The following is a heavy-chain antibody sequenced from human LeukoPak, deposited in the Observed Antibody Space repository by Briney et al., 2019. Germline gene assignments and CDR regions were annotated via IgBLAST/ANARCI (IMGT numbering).Heavy chain of an antibody. D-gene: IGHD3-22*01. Sequence: GGSLRLSCAASGFTFSSYEMNWVRQAPGKGLEWVSYISSSGSTIYYADSVKGRFTISRDNSKNTLYLQMNSLRAEDTAVYYCARDIRSGYYDAFDIWGQGTMVTVSS. CDR1: GFTFSSYE. J-gene: IGHJ3*02. CDR3: ARDIRSGYYDAFDI. CDR2: ISSSGSTI. V-gene: IGHV3-48*03.